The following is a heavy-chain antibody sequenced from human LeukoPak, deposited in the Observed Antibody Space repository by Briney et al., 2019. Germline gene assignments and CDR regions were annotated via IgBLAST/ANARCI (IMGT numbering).Heavy chain of an antibody. CDR2: IYSGCST. D-gene: IGHD3-3*01. CDR3: ASRSPSRTYDFWSGYYLHDAFDI. J-gene: IGHJ3*02. CDR1: GFTVSSNY. V-gene: IGHV3-66*02. Sequence: GGSLRLSCAASGFTVSSNYMSWVRQAPGKGLEWVSVIYSGCSTYYADSVKGRFTISRDNSKNTLYLQMNSLRAEDTAVYYCASRSPSRTYDFWSGYYLHDAFDIWGQGTMVTVSS.